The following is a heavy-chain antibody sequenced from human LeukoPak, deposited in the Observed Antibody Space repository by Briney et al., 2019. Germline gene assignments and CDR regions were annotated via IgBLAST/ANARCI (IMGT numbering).Heavy chain of an antibody. Sequence: GRSLRLSCAASGFTFSDYGMHWVCQAPGKGLEWVSYISSSGSTIYYADSVKGRFTISGDNAKNSLYLQMNSLRAEDTAVYYCARAGRLVPYVGDYWGQGTLVTVSS. CDR1: GFTFSDYG. CDR3: ARAGRLVPYVGDY. CDR2: ISSSGSTI. J-gene: IGHJ4*02. D-gene: IGHD6-19*01. V-gene: IGHV3-11*01.